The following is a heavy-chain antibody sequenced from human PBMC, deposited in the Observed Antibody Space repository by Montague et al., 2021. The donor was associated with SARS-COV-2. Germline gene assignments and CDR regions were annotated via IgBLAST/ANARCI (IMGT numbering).Heavy chain of an antibody. CDR2: INHSGST. Sequence: SETLSLTCAVYGGSFSGYYWTWIRQSPRKGLEWIGEINHSGSTNYNPSLKSRVTIPVGTSKNQFSLRLSSVTAADTAVYYCACGEITTRGLIYYYGMDVWGQGTTVTVSS. J-gene: IGHJ6*02. CDR1: GGSFSGYY. V-gene: IGHV4-34*01. D-gene: IGHD4-11*01. CDR3: ACGEITTRGLIYYYGMDV.